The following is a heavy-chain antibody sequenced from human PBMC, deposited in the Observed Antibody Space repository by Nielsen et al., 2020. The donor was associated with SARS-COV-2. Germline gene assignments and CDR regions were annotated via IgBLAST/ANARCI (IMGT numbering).Heavy chain of an antibody. Sequence: GESLKISCAASGFTFSSYSMNWVRQAPGKGLEWVSSISSSRSYIYYADSVKGRFTISRDNAKNSLYLQMNSLRAEDTALYYCAKEKSYYDFWSGSYGMDVWGQGTTVTVSS. D-gene: IGHD3-3*01. CDR3: AKEKSYYDFWSGSYGMDV. CDR1: GFTFSSYS. J-gene: IGHJ6*02. CDR2: ISSSRSYI. V-gene: IGHV3-21*04.